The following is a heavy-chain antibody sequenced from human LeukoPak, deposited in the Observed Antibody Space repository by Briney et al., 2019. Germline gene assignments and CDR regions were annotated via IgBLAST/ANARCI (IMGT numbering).Heavy chain of an antibody. V-gene: IGHV1-2*02. CDR1: GYTFTGYD. J-gene: IGHJ4*02. CDR2: INPNSGGT. CDR3: ARSTAVADNADY. D-gene: IGHD6-19*01. Sequence: ASVKVSCKASGYTFTGYDMYWVRQAPGQGLEWMGWINPNSGGTNYAQKFQGRVTMTRDTSISTAYMELSRLRSDDTAVYYCARSTAVADNADYWGQGTLVTVSS.